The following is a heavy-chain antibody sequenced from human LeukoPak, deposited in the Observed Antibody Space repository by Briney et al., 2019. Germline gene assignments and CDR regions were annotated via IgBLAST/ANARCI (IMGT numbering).Heavy chain of an antibody. CDR1: GGTFISYA. J-gene: IGHJ6*02. D-gene: IGHD3-3*01. CDR2: IIPIFGTA. Sequence: GASVKVSCKASGGTFISYAISWVRQAPGQGLEWMGGIIPIFGTANYAQKFQSRVTITADESTSTAYMELSSLRSEDTAVYYCARGPWSGFQVSYYYYGMDVWGQGTTVTVSS. CDR3: ARGPWSGFQVSYYYYGMDV. V-gene: IGHV1-69*13.